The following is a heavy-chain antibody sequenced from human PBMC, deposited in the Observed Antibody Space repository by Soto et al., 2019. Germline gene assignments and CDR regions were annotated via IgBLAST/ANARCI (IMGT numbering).Heavy chain of an antibody. V-gene: IGHV3-11*01. CDR2: ISSSGSTI. CDR3: ARDLVVGATYGMDV. D-gene: IGHD1-26*01. J-gene: IGHJ6*02. CDR1: GFTFSDYY. Sequence: LRLSCAASGFTFSDYYMSWIRQAPGKGLEWVSYISSSGSTIYYADSVKGRFTISRDNAKNSLYLQMNSLRAEDTAVYYCARDLVVGATYGMDVRGQGTTVTVSS.